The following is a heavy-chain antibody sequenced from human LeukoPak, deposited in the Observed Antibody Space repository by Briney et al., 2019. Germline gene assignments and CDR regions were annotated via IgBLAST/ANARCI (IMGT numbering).Heavy chain of an antibody. CDR3: AREDYDFWSGYPNYGMDV. CDR2: INSDGSST. J-gene: IGHJ6*02. D-gene: IGHD3-3*01. Sequence: GGSLRLSCAASGFTFSSYWMHWVRQAPGKGLVWVSRINSDGSSTYYADSVKGRFTISRDNSKNTLYLQMNSLRAEDTAVYYCAREDYDFWSGYPNYGMDVWGQGTTVTVSS. CDR1: GFTFSSYW. V-gene: IGHV3-74*01.